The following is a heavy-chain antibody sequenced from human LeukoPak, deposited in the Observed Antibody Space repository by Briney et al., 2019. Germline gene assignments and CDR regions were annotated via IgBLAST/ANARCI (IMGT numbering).Heavy chain of an antibody. CDR3: AVMRYFDWLSSFDY. CDR1: GGSFSGYY. Sequence: PSETLSLTCAVYGGSFSGYYWSWIRQPPGKGLEWIGYIYYSGSTTYNPSLKSRVTISVDTSKNQFSLKLSSVTAADTAVYYCAVMRYFDWLSSFDYWGQGTLVTVSS. CDR2: IYYSGST. J-gene: IGHJ4*02. V-gene: IGHV4-59*12. D-gene: IGHD3-9*01.